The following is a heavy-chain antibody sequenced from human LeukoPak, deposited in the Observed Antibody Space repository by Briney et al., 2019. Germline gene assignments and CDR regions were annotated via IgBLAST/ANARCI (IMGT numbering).Heavy chain of an antibody. CDR1: GGSFSTYY. V-gene: IGHV4-59*12. J-gene: IGHJ4*02. CDR2: IYYTGTT. Sequence: PSETLSLTCTVSGGSFSTYYWNWIRQPPGKGLEWIGYIYYTGTTNYNPSLKSRVTMSIDTSKNQFSLNLRSVTAADTAVYYCAKVAKYYYGPETYFFFEHWGQGTLVTVSS. D-gene: IGHD3-10*01. CDR3: AKVAKYYYGPETYFFFEH.